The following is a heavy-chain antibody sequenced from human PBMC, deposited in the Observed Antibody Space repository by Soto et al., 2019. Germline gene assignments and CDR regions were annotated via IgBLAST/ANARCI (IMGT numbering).Heavy chain of an antibody. Sequence: ASVKVSCKASGYTFTSYDINWVRQATGQGLEWMGWMNPNSGNTGYAQKFQGRVTMTRNTSISTAYMELSSLRSEDTAVYYCARVPVVVKYFDYWGQGTLVTVSS. CDR1: GYTFTSYD. J-gene: IGHJ4*02. V-gene: IGHV1-8*01. D-gene: IGHD3-22*01. CDR2: MNPNSGNT. CDR3: ARVPVVVKYFDY.